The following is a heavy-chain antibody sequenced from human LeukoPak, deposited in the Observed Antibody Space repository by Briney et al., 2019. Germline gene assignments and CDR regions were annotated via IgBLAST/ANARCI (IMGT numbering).Heavy chain of an antibody. Sequence: SETLSLTCAVYGGSFSGYYWSWIRQPPGKGLEWIGEINHSGSTNYNPSLKSRVTISVDTSKNQFSLKLSSVTAADTAVYYCARDIARLSRSSTSGDNMVWGQGTLVTVSS. V-gene: IGHV4-34*01. CDR1: GGSFSGYY. CDR2: INHSGST. J-gene: IGHJ4*02. D-gene: IGHD2-2*01. CDR3: ARDIARLSRSSTSGDNMV.